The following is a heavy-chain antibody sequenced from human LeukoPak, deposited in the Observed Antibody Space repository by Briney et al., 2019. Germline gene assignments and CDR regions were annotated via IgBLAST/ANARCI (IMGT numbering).Heavy chain of an antibody. J-gene: IGHJ4*02. CDR2: TYYRSKWDY. CDR3: ARDRGVAQNLNYFDY. Sequence: SQTLSLTCAISGDSVSSNSASWNWLRQSPSRGLEWVGRTYYRSKWDYDYPLSVRSRITISPDTSKNQFSLQLISVTPEDTAVYFCARDRGVAQNLNYFDYWGQGTLVTVSS. V-gene: IGHV6-1*01. D-gene: IGHD3-10*01. CDR1: GDSVSSNSAS.